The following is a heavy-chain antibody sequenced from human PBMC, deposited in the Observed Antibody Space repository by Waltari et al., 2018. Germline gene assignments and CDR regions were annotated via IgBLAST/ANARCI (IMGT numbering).Heavy chain of an antibody. Sequence: QVQLVESGGGVVQPGGSLRLSCAASGFTFSSYGMHWVRQVLGKGLEWVAFIRYDGSNKDYADSGEGRFTISRNKSKNTLYLQMNSLRAEDTAVYYCAKESGYDILTGHYYFDYWGQGTLVTVSS. J-gene: IGHJ4*02. V-gene: IGHV3-30*02. CDR2: IRYDGSNK. CDR3: AKESGYDILTGHYYFDY. D-gene: IGHD3-9*01. CDR1: GFTFSSYG.